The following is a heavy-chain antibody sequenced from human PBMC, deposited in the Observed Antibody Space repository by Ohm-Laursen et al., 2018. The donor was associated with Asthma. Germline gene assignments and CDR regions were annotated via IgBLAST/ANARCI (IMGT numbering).Heavy chain of an antibody. CDR2: INPSGGST. J-gene: IGHJ5*02. D-gene: IGHD2-2*01. Sequence: ASVKVSCKASGGTFSSYAISWVRQAPGQGLEWMGIINPSGGSTSYAQKFQGRVTMTRDTSTSTVYMELSSLRSEDTAVYYCARSDCSSTSCHGNWFDPWGQGTLVTVSS. V-gene: IGHV1-46*01. CDR1: GGTFSSYA. CDR3: ARSDCSSTSCHGNWFDP.